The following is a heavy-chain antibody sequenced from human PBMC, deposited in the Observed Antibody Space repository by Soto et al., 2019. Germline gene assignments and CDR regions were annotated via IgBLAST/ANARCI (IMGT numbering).Heavy chain of an antibody. D-gene: IGHD3-3*01. Sequence: ASVKVSCKASGYTFTSYDINWVRQATGQGLEWMGWMNPNSGNTGYAQKFQGRVTMTRNTSISTAYMELSSLRSEDTAVYYCARELITIFGVAPYCEAFDIWGQGTMVTVSS. CDR1: GYTFTSYD. J-gene: IGHJ3*02. CDR2: MNPNSGNT. V-gene: IGHV1-8*01. CDR3: ARELITIFGVAPYCEAFDI.